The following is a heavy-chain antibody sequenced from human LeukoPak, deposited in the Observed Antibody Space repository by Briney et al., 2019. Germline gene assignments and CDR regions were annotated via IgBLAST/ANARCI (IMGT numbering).Heavy chain of an antibody. CDR3: ARAPVWYSSSSQEGVDP. V-gene: IGHV1-69*13. D-gene: IGHD6-13*01. J-gene: IGHJ5*02. CDR2: IIPIFGTA. Sequence: SVKVSCKASGGTFSSNAISWVRQAPGQGLEWMGGIIPIFGTANYAQKFQGRVTITADESTSTAYMELSSLRSEDTAVYYCARAPVWYSSSSQEGVDPWGQGTLVTVSS. CDR1: GGTFSSNA.